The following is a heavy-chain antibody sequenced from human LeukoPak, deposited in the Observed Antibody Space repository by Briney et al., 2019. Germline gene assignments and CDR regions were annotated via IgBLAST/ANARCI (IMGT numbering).Heavy chain of an antibody. J-gene: IGHJ4*02. CDR1: GGSFSGYY. Sequence: PSETLSLPCAVYGGSFSGYYWSWIRQPPGKGLEWIGEINHSGSTNYNPSLKSRVTISVDTSKNQFSLKLSSVTAADTAVYYCARGRIAAAGTRFRYSDYWGQGTLVTVSS. CDR3: ARGRIAAAGTRFRYSDY. V-gene: IGHV4-34*01. CDR2: INHSGST. D-gene: IGHD6-13*01.